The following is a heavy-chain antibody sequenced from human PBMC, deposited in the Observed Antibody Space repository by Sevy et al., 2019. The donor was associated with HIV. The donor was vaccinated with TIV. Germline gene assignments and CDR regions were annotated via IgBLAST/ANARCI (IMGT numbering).Heavy chain of an antibody. J-gene: IGHJ4*02. CDR3: ATTKDYYDNRAYPFDY. Sequence: ASVKVSCKVSGYTLTQLSMHWVRQAPGKGLEWMASFDPEDGETIYVQKFQGRVTMTEDTSTDTAYMELSSLRSEDTAVYYCATTKDYYDNRAYPFDYWGQGTLVTVSS. CDR1: GYTLTQLS. CDR2: FDPEDGET. D-gene: IGHD3-22*01. V-gene: IGHV1-24*01.